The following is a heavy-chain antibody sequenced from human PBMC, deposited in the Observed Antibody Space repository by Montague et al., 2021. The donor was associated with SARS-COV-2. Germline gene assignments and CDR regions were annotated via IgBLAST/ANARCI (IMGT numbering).Heavy chain of an antibody. V-gene: IGHV4-61*01. CDR2: MYDSGINHFASGIT. CDR3: VGRGAYKQTMDY. J-gene: IGHJ4*02. CDR1: GGSVSSGSYY. Sequence: SETLSLTCTVSGGSVSSGSYYWSWLRQPPGGGLEWIGYMYDSGINHFASGITHYKPSPRVRVSISVDRSANQFSLSLSSVTAADTAVYYCVGRGAYKQTMDYWAQGILVTSSS. D-gene: IGHD5-24*01.